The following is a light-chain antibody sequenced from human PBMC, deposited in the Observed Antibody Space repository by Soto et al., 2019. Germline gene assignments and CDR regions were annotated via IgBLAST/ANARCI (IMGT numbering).Light chain of an antibody. Sequence: QSVLTQPPSVSGAPGQRVTISCTGSSSNIGAGFDVYWYQQLPGTAPKLLIYDNTNRPSGVPDRFSGSKSGTSASLAITGLQAEDEADYYCQSYDSSLSAVVFGGVTKLTVL. CDR2: DNT. V-gene: IGLV1-40*01. CDR1: SSNIGAGFD. J-gene: IGLJ2*01. CDR3: QSYDSSLSAVV.